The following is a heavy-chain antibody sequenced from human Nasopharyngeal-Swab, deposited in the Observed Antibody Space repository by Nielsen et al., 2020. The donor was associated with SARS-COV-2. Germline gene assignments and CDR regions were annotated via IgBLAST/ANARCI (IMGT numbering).Heavy chain of an antibody. CDR3: AREYSSSWAYYYYGMDV. Sequence: GESLKISCAASGFTFSSYAMSWVRQAPGKGLEWVSAISGSGGSTYYADSVKGRFTISRDNSKNSLYLQMNSLRAEDTAVYYCAREYSSSWAYYYYGMDVWGQGTTVTVSS. V-gene: IGHV3-23*01. CDR1: GFTFSSYA. D-gene: IGHD6-6*01. J-gene: IGHJ6*02. CDR2: ISGSGGST.